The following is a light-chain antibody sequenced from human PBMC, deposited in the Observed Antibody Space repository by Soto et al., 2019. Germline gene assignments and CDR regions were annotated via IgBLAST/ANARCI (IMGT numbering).Light chain of an antibody. J-gene: IGKJ5*01. V-gene: IGKV1-12*01. CDR3: QQAKSSPFT. Sequence: DIQMTQSPSSVSASVGERVTITCRASQGISRWLAWYQQTPGKAPKLLIYAASSLQSGAPSRFSGSVSGTEFPLTISSPQPEDFATSYCQQAKSSPFTFGPGTRLEIK. CDR1: QGISRW. CDR2: AAS.